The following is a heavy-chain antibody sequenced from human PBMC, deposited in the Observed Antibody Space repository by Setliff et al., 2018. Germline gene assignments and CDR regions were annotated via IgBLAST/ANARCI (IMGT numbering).Heavy chain of an antibody. CDR2: FATGGGA. CDR3: AAGVIDY. Sequence: GGSLRLSCVTSGFPFSSSPMTWVRQAPGKGLEWVCAFATGGGAYYADSVRGRFTISRDNSRDTLFLLMTDLRPEDTAVYYCAAGVIDYWGQGSRVTVSS. CDR1: GFPFSSSP. V-gene: IGHV3-23*01. J-gene: IGHJ4*02. D-gene: IGHD6-13*01.